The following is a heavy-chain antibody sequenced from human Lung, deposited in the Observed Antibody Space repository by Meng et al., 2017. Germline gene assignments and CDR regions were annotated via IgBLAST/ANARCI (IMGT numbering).Heavy chain of an antibody. Sequence: QVQSQQWGAGLLKPSATLSSTCVVSGGSFSDYYWSWIRQPPGKGLEWIGEINHSGSTNYNPSLESRATISVDTSQNNLSLKLSSVTAADSAVYYCARGPTTMAHDFDYWGQGTLVTVSS. J-gene: IGHJ4*02. CDR1: GGSFSDYY. V-gene: IGHV4-34*01. D-gene: IGHD4-11*01. CDR2: INHSGST. CDR3: ARGPTTMAHDFDY.